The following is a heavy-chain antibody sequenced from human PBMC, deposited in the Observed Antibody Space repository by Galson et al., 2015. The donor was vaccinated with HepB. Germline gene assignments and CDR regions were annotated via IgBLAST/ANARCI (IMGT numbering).Heavy chain of an antibody. CDR3: ARDEGGGPLCSGGRCDYSYHYYYGLDV. CDR2: INPGGGTT. D-gene: IGHD2-15*01. Sequence: SVKVSCKASGYTFINYYLHWVRQAPGQGFEWMGRINPGGGTTTYAQKFQGRVTMTRDTPSSTVYMELRSLRSADTAVYYCARDEGGGPLCSGGRCDYSYHYYYGLDVWGQGTTVTVSS. V-gene: IGHV1-46*01. CDR1: GYTFINYY. J-gene: IGHJ6*01.